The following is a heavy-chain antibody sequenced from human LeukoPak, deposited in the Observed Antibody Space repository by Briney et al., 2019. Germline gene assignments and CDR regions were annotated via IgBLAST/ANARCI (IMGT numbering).Heavy chain of an antibody. Sequence: PGGSLRLSCAASGFTFSNAWMSWVRQAPGKGLEWVGRIKSKTDGGTTDYAAPVKGRFTISRDDSKNTLYLQMNSLKTEDTAVYYCTTRVLRFLEWLPRGEYWGQGTLVTVSS. D-gene: IGHD3-3*01. J-gene: IGHJ4*02. CDR2: IKSKTDGGTT. CDR3: TTRVLRFLEWLPRGEY. CDR1: GFTFSNAW. V-gene: IGHV3-15*01.